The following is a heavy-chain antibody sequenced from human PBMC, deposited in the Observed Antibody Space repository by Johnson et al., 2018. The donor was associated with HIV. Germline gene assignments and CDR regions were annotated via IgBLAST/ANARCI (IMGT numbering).Heavy chain of an antibody. CDR3: ARSRGPMRKDAFDI. CDR1: GFTFDDHG. V-gene: IGHV3-20*04. Sequence: EVQVVESGGGMGRPGGSLRLSCAASGFTFDDHGMSWVRQGPGKGLEWVSGISSNGIGTYYANSVDGRFTISRDNDKNTLYLEMGSLRVEDMAVYYCARSRGPMRKDAFDIWGQGTKVTVSS. D-gene: IGHD3-10*01. CDR2: ISSNGIGT. J-gene: IGHJ3*02.